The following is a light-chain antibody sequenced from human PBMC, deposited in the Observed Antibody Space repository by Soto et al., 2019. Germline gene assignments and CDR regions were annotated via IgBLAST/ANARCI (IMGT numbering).Light chain of an antibody. V-gene: IGLV2-14*01. CDR2: ELS. CDR3: SSYKRRTTPV. CDR1: SSDVGGYAY. Sequence: QSALTQPASVSGSPGQTITISCTGTSSDVGGYAYFSLYQQYPGKVPKLVISELSNRPSGVSHRFSGSRSGNTASLTISGLQPEDAADYHCSSYKRRTTPVFGGRTKGTV. J-gene: IGLJ2*01.